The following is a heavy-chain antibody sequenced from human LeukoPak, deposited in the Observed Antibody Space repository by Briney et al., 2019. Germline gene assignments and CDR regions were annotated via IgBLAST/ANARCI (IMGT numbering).Heavy chain of an antibody. CDR3: AVSRDYGDYYFDS. J-gene: IGHJ4*02. CDR1: GYIFTRYY. D-gene: IGHD4-17*01. Sequence: ASVKVSCKVSGYIFTRYYLHWVRQALGQGLEWMGRINPNTGYTDYSYNFQGRVALTRDTSINTAYMEVTRLTSDDAAVYFCAVSRDYGDYYFDSWGLGTLVTVSS. CDR2: INPNTGYT. V-gene: IGHV1-2*06.